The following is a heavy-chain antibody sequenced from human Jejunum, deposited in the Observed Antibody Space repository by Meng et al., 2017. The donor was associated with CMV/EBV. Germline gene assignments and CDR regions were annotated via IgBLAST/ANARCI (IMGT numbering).Heavy chain of an antibody. Sequence: SFSASGFTFSSYWMHWVRQAPGTELLWVSRISTDGNSATYADSVKGRFTISRDNAKNTLYLQMSNLRAEDTAVYYCAAGFNRADYWGQGTLVTVSS. J-gene: IGHJ4*02. CDR2: ISTDGNSA. V-gene: IGHV3-74*01. CDR1: GFTFSSYW. CDR3: AAGFNRADY. D-gene: IGHD1-14*01.